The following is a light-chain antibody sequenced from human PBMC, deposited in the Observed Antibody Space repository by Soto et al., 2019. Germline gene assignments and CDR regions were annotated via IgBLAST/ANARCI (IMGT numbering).Light chain of an antibody. Sequence: DIQLTQSPSFLSASIGDRVTITCRASQGIGSCLAWYQQKPGKAPKLLIYAGSTLESGAPSRFSGSGSWTEFTLTISRLQPDDFATYYCQQHNTYPLTFGPGTKVDIK. CDR3: QQHNTYPLT. V-gene: IGKV1-9*01. CDR1: QGIGSC. CDR2: AGS. J-gene: IGKJ3*01.